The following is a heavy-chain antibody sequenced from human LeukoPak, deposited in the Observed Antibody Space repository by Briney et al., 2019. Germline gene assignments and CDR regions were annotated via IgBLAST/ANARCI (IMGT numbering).Heavy chain of an antibody. CDR1: GFTFDDYA. V-gene: IGHV3-9*01. D-gene: IGHD1-26*01. J-gene: IGHJ4*02. CDR2: ISWNSGSI. CDR3: ARGRMSGSSRFDY. Sequence: GRSLRLSCAASGFTFDDYAMHWVRQAPGKGLEWVSGISWNSGSIGYADSVKGRFTISRDNAKNSLYLQMNSLRSDDTAVYYCARGRMSGSSRFDYWGQGTLVTVSS.